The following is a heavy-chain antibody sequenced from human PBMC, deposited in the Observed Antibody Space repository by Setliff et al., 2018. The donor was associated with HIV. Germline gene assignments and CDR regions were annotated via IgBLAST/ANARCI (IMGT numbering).Heavy chain of an antibody. D-gene: IGHD3-9*01. J-gene: IGHJ5*01. CDR1: RFTFSSFG. CDR2: ISYDGNEE. V-gene: IGHV3-30*18. CDR3: SKSQDILSWNWFDS. Sequence: GGSLRLSCAASRFTFSSFGMHWVRQAPGKGLEWVAAISYDGNEEYYVDSVKGRFTISRDNSRNTLFLQMNSLTTEDTAVYYCSKSQDILSWNWFDSWGQGTQVTVSS.